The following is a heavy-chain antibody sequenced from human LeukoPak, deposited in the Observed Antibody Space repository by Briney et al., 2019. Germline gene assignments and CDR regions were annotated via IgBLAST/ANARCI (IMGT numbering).Heavy chain of an antibody. D-gene: IGHD6-19*01. CDR1: GFTFSDYY. Sequence: GGSLRLSCAASGFTFSDYYMSWIRQAPGKGLEWVSSISSSSSYIYYADSVKGRFTISRDNAKNSLYLQMNSLRAEDTAVYYCARFETVAAKPFEYWGQGALVTVSS. CDR2: ISSSSSYI. V-gene: IGHV3-11*06. CDR3: ARFETVAAKPFEY. J-gene: IGHJ4*02.